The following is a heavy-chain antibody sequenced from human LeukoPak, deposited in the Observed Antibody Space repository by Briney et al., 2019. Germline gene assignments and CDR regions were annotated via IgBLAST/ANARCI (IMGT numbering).Heavy chain of an antibody. CDR1: VSTLTELS. D-gene: IGHD3-10*01. CDR2: FDPEDGET. V-gene: IGHV1-24*01. CDR3: ATGYYYGSGSYYTPPLGY. J-gene: IGHJ4*02. Sequence: GASVKVSCKVSVSTLTELSMHWVRQAAGKGLEWMGGFDPEDGETIYAQKFQGRVTMTEDTSTDTAYMELSSLRSEDTAVYSWATGYYYGSGSYYTPPLGYWGQGTLVTVSS.